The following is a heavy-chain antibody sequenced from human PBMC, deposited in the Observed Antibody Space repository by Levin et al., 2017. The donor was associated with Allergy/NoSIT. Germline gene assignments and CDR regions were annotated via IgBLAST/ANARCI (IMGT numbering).Heavy chain of an antibody. CDR1: GGSIRSYH. J-gene: IGHJ4*02. CDR2: FSYSGDT. CDR3: ARHVYPDGSPFDS. Sequence: SETLSLTRSVSGGSIRSYHWSWVRQPPGKGLEWIGHFSYSGDTNYNPSLKSRVTFSLDASENHFSLKLTSVTAADTAVYYCARHVYPDGSPFDSWGLGSLVTVSS. D-gene: IGHD3-10*01. V-gene: IGHV4-59*08.